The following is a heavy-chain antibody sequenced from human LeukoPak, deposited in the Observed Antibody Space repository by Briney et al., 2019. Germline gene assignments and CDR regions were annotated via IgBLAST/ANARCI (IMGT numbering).Heavy chain of an antibody. CDR1: GYTFTSYG. Sequence: ASVKVSCKASGYTFTSYGISWVRQAPGQGLEWMGWISAYNGITNYAQKLQGRVTMTTDTSTSTAYMELRSLRSDDTAVYYGAREPIGDTPMGLGFELDYWGQGTLVTVSS. J-gene: IGHJ4*02. D-gene: IGHD5-18*01. CDR2: ISAYNGIT. CDR3: AREPIGDTPMGLGFELDY. V-gene: IGHV1-18*01.